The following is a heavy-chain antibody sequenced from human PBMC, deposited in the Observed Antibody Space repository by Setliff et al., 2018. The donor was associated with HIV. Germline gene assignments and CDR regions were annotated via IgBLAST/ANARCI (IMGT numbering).Heavy chain of an antibody. Sequence: VASVKVSCKASAHTFTNCLINWVRQAPGQGLEWMGWINTDSGTPTYAQAFTGRFVFSLDTSVSTAFLQITSLKAEDTAVYYSARGDHVVWGDYSNFFDSWGQGTLVTVSS. CDR1: AHTFTNCL. CDR3: ARGDHVVWGDYSNFFDS. D-gene: IGHD3-3*01. J-gene: IGHJ5*01. CDR2: INTDSGTP. V-gene: IGHV7-4-1*02.